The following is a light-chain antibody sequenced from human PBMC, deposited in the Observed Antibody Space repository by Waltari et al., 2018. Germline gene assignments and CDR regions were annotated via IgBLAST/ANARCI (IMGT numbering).Light chain of an antibody. CDR1: QSISKY. CDR2: HAS. Sequence: EIVLTQSPGTLSLSPGESATLSFRASQSISKYLAWYQQKPGQAPRLLIYHASSRAAGIPDRFSGSGSGTDFSLSISRLEPEDFAVYYCQHYESLPVTFGQGTKVEIK. J-gene: IGKJ1*01. CDR3: QHYESLPVT. V-gene: IGKV3-20*01.